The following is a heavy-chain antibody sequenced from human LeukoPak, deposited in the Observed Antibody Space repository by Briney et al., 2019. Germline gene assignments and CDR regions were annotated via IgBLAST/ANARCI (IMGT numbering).Heavy chain of an antibody. Sequence: GGSLRLSCAASGFTFSSYWMSWVRQAPGKGLEWVANIKQDGSEKYYVDSVKGRFTISRDNAKNSLYLQMNSLRAEDTAVYYCARDSGWAEYYFDYWGQGTLVTVSS. J-gene: IGHJ4*02. D-gene: IGHD6-19*01. CDR2: IKQDGSEK. CDR3: ARDSGWAEYYFDY. CDR1: GFTFSSYW. V-gene: IGHV3-7*01.